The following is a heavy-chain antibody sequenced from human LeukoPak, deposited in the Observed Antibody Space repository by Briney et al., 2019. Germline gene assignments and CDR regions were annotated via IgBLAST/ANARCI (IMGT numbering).Heavy chain of an antibody. D-gene: IGHD5-18*01. CDR3: ARDKRGRKGGYSYGRDGTDV. CDR2: ISYDGSNK. V-gene: IGHV3-30-3*01. Sequence: GGSLRLSCAASGFTFSSYAMHWVRQAPGKGLEWVAVISYDGSNKYYADSVKGRFTISRDNSKSTLYLQMNSLRAEDTAVYYCARDKRGRKGGYSYGRDGTDVWGQGTTVTVSS. J-gene: IGHJ6*02. CDR1: GFTFSSYA.